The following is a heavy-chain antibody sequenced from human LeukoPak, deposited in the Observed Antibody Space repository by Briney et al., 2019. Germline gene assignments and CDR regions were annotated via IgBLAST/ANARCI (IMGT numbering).Heavy chain of an antibody. D-gene: IGHD6-13*01. CDR3: ARLSSGSGSWYEIDY. J-gene: IGHJ4*02. CDR2: IYYSGST. Sequence: SETLSLTCTVSGGSISSYYWSWIRQPPGKGLEWIGYIYYSGSTNYNPSLKSRVTISVDTSKNQFSLKLSSVTAADTAVYYCARLSSGSGSWYEIDYWGQGTLVTVSS. CDR1: GGSISSYY. V-gene: IGHV4-59*08.